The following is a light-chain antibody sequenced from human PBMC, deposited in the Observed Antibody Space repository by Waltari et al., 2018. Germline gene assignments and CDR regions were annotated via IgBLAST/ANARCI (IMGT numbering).Light chain of an antibody. CDR1: QSVSRA. CDR3: QHYVRLPAT. Sequence: EIVLTPSPGSLSSSPGERVTLSCRASQSVSRALAWYQQKPVQAPRLLIFGASNRATGIPDRFSGSGSETDFSLTISRLEPEDFAVYYCQHYVRLPATFGRGTKVEIK. CDR2: GAS. V-gene: IGKV3-20*01. J-gene: IGKJ1*01.